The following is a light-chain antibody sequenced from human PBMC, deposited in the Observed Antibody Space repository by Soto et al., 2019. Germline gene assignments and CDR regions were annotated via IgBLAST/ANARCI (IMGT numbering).Light chain of an antibody. Sequence: QSALTQPASVSGSPGQAIAISCTGTSSDIGSYNLVSWYQQHPGNAPKLMIYEGSRRPSGVSDRFSCAKSGKTASLTISGLQAEDEADYYGCSDAGRSIVVFGGGTKLTVL. CDR2: EGS. CDR1: SSDIGSYNL. CDR3: CSDAGRSIVV. J-gene: IGLJ2*01. V-gene: IGLV2-23*01.